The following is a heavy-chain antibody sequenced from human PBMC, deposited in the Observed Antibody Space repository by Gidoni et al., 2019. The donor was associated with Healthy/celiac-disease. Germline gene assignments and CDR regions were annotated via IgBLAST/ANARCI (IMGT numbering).Heavy chain of an antibody. CDR2: IYYSGST. V-gene: IGHV4-39*01. CDR1: GGSISSSSYY. J-gene: IGHJ4*02. D-gene: IGHD6-19*01. CDR3: ARQSVAGDYYFDY. Sequence: QLQLQESGPGLVKPSETLSLTCTVSGGSISSSSYYWGWIRQPPGKGLEWIGSIYYSGSTYYNPSLKSRVTISVDTSKNQFSLKLSSVTAADTAVYYCARQSVAGDYYFDYWGQGTLVTVSS.